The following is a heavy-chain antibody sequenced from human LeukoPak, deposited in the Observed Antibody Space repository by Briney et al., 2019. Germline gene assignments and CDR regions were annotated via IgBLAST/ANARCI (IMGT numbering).Heavy chain of an antibody. CDR3: ARAGGGSSGWPFDY. J-gene: IGHJ4*02. D-gene: IGHD6-19*01. CDR2: INPNSGGT. V-gene: IGHV1-2*02. CDR1: GYTFTGYY. Sequence: ASVKVSCKASGYTFTGYYMHWVRQAPGQGLEWMGWINPNSGGTNYARKFQGRVTMTRDTSISTAYMELSRLRSDDTAVYYCARAGGGSSGWPFDYWGQGTLVTVSS.